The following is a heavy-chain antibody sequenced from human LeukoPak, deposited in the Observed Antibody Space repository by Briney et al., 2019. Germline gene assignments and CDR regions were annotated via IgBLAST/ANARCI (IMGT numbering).Heavy chain of an antibody. CDR2: IYHSGST. V-gene: IGHV4-30-2*01. CDR3: ANTRGYSGYEFDY. CDR1: GDAISSGAYY. J-gene: IGHJ4*02. D-gene: IGHD5-12*01. Sequence: PSETLSLTCTVSGDAISSGAYYWSWIRQPPGKGLEWIGYIYHSGSTSYNPSLMSRVTMSVDTSKNQFSLKLNSVTAADTAVYYCANTRGYSGYEFDYWGQGTLVTVSS.